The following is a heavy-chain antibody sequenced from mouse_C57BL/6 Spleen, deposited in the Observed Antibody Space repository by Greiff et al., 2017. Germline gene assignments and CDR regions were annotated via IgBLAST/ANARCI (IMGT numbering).Heavy chain of an antibody. D-gene: IGHD4-1*01. CDR1: GFNIKGYY. J-gene: IGHJ2*01. Sequence: VQLQQSGAELVRPGASVKLSCTASGFNIKGYYMHWVKQRPEQGLEWIGRIDPEDGDTEYAPKFQGKATMTADTSSNTAYLQLSSLTSEDTAVYYCTSPNWDVFDYWGQGTTLTVSS. CDR2: IDPEDGDT. V-gene: IGHV14-1*01. CDR3: TSPNWDVFDY.